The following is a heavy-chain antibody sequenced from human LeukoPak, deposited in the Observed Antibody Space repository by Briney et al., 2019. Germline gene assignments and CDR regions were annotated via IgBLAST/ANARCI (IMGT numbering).Heavy chain of an antibody. Sequence: ASVKVSCKASGYTFTSYGISWVRQAPGQGLEWMGWISAYNGNTNYAQKLQGRVTMTTDTSTSTAYMELRSLRSDDTAVYYCARDRSGGSRDHYYYYGMDVWGQGTTVTASS. J-gene: IGHJ6*02. CDR1: GYTFTSYG. D-gene: IGHD2-15*01. CDR2: ISAYNGNT. CDR3: ARDRSGGSRDHYYYYGMDV. V-gene: IGHV1-18*01.